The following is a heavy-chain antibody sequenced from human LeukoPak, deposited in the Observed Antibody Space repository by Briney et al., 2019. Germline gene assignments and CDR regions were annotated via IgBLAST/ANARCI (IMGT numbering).Heavy chain of an antibody. V-gene: IGHV3-21*01. CDR1: GFTFSSHG. CDR3: ASSLITMVRGGKHYYYYMDV. D-gene: IGHD3-10*01. CDR2: ISSSSSYI. Sequence: PGGSLRLSCAASGFTFSSHGMSWVRQAPGKGLEWVSSISSSSSYIYYADSVKGRFTISRDNAKNSLYLQMNSLRAEDTAVYYCASSLITMVRGGKHYYYYMDVWGKGTTVTISS. J-gene: IGHJ6*03.